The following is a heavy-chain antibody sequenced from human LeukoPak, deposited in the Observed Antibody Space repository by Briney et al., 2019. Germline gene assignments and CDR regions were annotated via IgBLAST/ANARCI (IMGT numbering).Heavy chain of an antibody. V-gene: IGHV4-39*01. CDR3: ARGPTRYYFDY. Sequence: PSETLSLTCTISGGSISSSSYYWGWIRQPPGKGLEWIGSIYYSGSTYYNPSLKSRVTISVDTSKNQFSLKLSSVTAADTAVYYCARGPTRYYFDYWGQGTVVTVSS. J-gene: IGHJ4*02. CDR1: GGSISSSSYY. D-gene: IGHD3-3*01. CDR2: IYYSGST.